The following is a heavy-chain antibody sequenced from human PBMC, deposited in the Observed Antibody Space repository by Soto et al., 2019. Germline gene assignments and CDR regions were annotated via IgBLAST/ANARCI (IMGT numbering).Heavy chain of an antibody. Sequence: SVKVSCKASGATFSSFAFSWVRQAPGQGLEWMGVIIPIFDTINYAQKFQGRVTITADESTGTAYMELSSLTSEDTAVYYCASPLRWSGYYIAFDYWGQGTLVTVSA. CDR3: ASPLRWSGYYIAFDY. CDR2: IIPIFDTI. V-gene: IGHV1-69*13. J-gene: IGHJ4*02. CDR1: GATFSSFA. D-gene: IGHD3-3*01.